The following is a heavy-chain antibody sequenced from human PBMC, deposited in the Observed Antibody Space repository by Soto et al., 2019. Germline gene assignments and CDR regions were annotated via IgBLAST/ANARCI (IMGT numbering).Heavy chain of an antibody. CDR2: IYYSGST. CDR1: GGSISSSSYY. CDR3: ARQLVGATLF. Sequence: PSETLSLTCTVSGGSISSSSYYWGWIRQPPGKGLEWIGSIYYSGSTYYNPSLKSRVTISVDTSKNQFSLKLSSVTAADTAVYYCARQLVGATLFWGQGTLVTVSS. J-gene: IGHJ4*02. V-gene: IGHV4-39*01. D-gene: IGHD1-26*01.